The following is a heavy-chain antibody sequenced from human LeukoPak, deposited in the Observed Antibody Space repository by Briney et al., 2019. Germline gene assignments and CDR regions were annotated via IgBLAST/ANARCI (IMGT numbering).Heavy chain of an antibody. CDR3: TTEWRGYFGSGRYNDY. V-gene: IGHV1-24*01. J-gene: IGHJ4*02. CDR1: GYTLTELS. Sequence: ASVKVSCKVSGYTLTELSIHWVRQAPGKGLEWMGGFDPEDGETIYAQKFQGRVTMTEDTSTDTAYMELSSLRSEDTAVYYCTTEWRGYFGSGRYNDYWGQGTLVTVSS. CDR2: FDPEDGET. D-gene: IGHD3-10*01.